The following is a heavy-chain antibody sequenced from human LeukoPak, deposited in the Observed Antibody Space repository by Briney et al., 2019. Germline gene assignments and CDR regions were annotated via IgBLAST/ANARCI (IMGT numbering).Heavy chain of an antibody. V-gene: IGHV4-34*01. J-gene: IGHJ4*02. CDR2: INHSGST. CDR1: GGSFSGYY. Sequence: SETLSLTCAVYGGSFSGYYWSWIHQPPGKGLEWIGEINHSGSTNYNPSLKSRVTISVDTSKNQFSLKLSSVTAADTAVYYCARIPSSSWYLWGLSWFDYWGQGTLVTVSS. D-gene: IGHD6-13*01. CDR3: ARIPSSSWYLWGLSWFDY.